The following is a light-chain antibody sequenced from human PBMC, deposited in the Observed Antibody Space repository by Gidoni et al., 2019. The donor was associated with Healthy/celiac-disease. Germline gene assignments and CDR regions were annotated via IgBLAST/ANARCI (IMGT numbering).Light chain of an antibody. CDR1: QSVLYSSNNKNY. CDR3: QQYYSTPPPT. Sequence: DIVMTQSPDSLAVSLGERATINCKSSQSVLYSSNNKNYLACYQQKPGQPPKLLIYWAYTRESGVPDRFSGSGSGTDFTLTISSLQAEDVAVYYCQQYYSTPPPTFGPGTKVDIK. V-gene: IGKV4-1*01. CDR2: WAY. J-gene: IGKJ3*01.